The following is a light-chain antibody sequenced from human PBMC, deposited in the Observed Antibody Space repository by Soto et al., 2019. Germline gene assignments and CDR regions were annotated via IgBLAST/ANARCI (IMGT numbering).Light chain of an antibody. CDR2: GAS. CDR3: QQYNNWPT. Sequence: PGERATLSCRASQNFGSTYLAWYQQKPGQAPRLLIYGASTRATGIPARFSGSGSGTEFTLTISSLQSEDFAVYYCQQYNNWPTFGQGTKVDIK. J-gene: IGKJ1*01. CDR1: QNFGSTY. V-gene: IGKV3-15*01.